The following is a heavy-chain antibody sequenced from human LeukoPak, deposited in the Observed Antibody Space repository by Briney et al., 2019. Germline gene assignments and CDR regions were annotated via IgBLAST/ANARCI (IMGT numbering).Heavy chain of an antibody. CDR1: GDSVSSSY. J-gene: IGHJ5*02. D-gene: IGHD3-22*01. Sequence: KPSETLSLTCTVSGDSVSSSYWSWIRQPPGKTLEWIGYIYYTGTTNYNPSLKSRVTMSIDTSKNQFSLNLNSVTAADTAVYYCARGFYDSSGYSNCFDPWGQGTLATVSS. V-gene: IGHV4-59*02. CDR3: ARGFYDSSGYSNCFDP. CDR2: IYYTGTT.